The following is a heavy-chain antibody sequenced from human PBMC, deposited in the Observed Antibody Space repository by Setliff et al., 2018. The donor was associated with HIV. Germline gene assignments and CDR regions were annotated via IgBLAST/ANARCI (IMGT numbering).Heavy chain of an antibody. Sequence: ASVKVSCKASGGTFTIYAISWVRQAPGQGLEWMGGIVIGNYAQKFQGRVTITADESTSTAYMELSSLRSDDTAVYYCARGNDYVSSGYCVDRGQGTLVTVSS. CDR1: GGTFTIYA. D-gene: IGHD3-22*01. V-gene: IGHV1-69*10. CDR3: ARGNDYVSSGYCVD. J-gene: IGHJ4*02. CDR2: IVIG.